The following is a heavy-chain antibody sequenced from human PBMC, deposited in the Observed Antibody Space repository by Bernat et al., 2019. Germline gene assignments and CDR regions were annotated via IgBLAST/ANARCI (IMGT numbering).Heavy chain of an antibody. Sequence: QVQLVQSGAEVKKPGASVKVSCKVSGYTLTELSMHWVRQAPGKGLEWMGGFDPEDGETIYAQKFQGRVTMTEDTSTDTAYMELSSLRSQDTAVYYCATDKKGLYYYGSGSDYKRGAFDIWGQGTMVTVSS. CDR2: FDPEDGET. J-gene: IGHJ3*02. CDR3: ATDKKGLYYYGSGSDYKRGAFDI. V-gene: IGHV1-24*01. D-gene: IGHD3-10*01. CDR1: GYTLTELS.